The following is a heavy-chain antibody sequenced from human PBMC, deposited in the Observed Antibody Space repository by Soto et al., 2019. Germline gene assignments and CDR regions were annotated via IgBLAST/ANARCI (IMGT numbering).Heavy chain of an antibody. CDR1: GGSISSGGYS. J-gene: IGHJ5*02. D-gene: IGHD3-10*01. CDR3: ARGGTMVRGVIDL. Sequence: QVQLQESGPGLVKPSQTLSLTCTVSGGSISSGGYSWSGIRQPPGKGLEWIGYIYYSGSTYYNPSLKSRVTISVDTSKNQFSLKLSSVTAADTAVYYCARGGTMVRGVIDLWGQGTLVTVSS. CDR2: IYYSGST. V-gene: IGHV4-31*03.